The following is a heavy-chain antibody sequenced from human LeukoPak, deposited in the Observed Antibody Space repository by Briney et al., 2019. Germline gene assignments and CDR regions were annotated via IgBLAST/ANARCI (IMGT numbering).Heavy chain of an antibody. J-gene: IGHJ4*02. CDR2: IIPIFGTA. CDR1: GGSFSSYA. Sequence: SVKVSCKASGGSFSSYAISWVRQAPGQGLEWMGGIIPIFGTANYAQKFQGRVTITADESTSTAYMELSSLRSEDTAVYYCARIPPNYDGVDYWGQGTLVTVSS. D-gene: IGHD3-10*01. V-gene: IGHV1-69*13. CDR3: ARIPPNYDGVDY.